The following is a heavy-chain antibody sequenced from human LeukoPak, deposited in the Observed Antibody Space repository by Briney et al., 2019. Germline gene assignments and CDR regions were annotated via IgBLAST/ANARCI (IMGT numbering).Heavy chain of an antibody. D-gene: IGHD2-2*01. CDR3: AKDQQKSWSSTFDY. V-gene: IGHV3-30*02. CDR1: GFTFSSYG. J-gene: IGHJ4*02. CDR2: IRYDGSNK. Sequence: PGGSLRLSCAASGFTFSSYGMHWVRQAPGKGLEWAAFIRYDGSNKYYADSVKGRFTISRDNSKNTLYLQMNSLRAEDTAVYYCAKDQQKSWSSTFDYWGQGTLVTVSS.